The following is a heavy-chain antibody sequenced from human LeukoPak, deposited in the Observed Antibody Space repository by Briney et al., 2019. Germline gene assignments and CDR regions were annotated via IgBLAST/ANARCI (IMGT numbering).Heavy chain of an antibody. D-gene: IGHD5-24*01. J-gene: IGHJ4*02. CDR1: GYTFTDYY. CDR2: INPYSGVT. Sequence: ASVKVSCKASGYTFTDYYMHWVRQAPGQGLEWMGWINPYSGVTNSAQKFQGRVTMTRDTSISTAYMELSRLRCDDTAVYYCARALNYNLGSWGQGTLVTVSS. CDR3: ARALNYNLGS. V-gene: IGHV1-2*02.